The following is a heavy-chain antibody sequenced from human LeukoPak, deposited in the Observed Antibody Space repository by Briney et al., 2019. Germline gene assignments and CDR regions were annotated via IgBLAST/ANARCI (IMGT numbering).Heavy chain of an antibody. CDR2: IYYSGST. CDR3: ARYYDSSGPYDY. D-gene: IGHD3-22*01. V-gene: IGHV4-39*01. Sequence: PSETLSLTCTVSGGSIRSSSYYWGWIRQPPGKGLGWIGSIYYSGSTYYNPSLKSRVTISVDTSKNQFSLKLSSVTAADTAVYYCARYYDSSGPYDYWGQGTLVTVSP. CDR1: GGSIRSSSYY. J-gene: IGHJ4*02.